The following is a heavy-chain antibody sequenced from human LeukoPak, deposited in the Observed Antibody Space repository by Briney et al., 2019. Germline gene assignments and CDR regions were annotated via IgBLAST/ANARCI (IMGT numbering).Heavy chain of an antibody. D-gene: IGHD6-19*01. CDR2: IYDSGST. V-gene: IGHV4-59*08. J-gene: IGHJ4*02. Sequence: SETLSLACTVSGGSISSNYWSWIRQPPGKGLEWIGYIYDSGSTNYNPSLRSRVTISADTSKNQFSLKLSSVTAADTAVYYCARREYSSGWYYFDYWGQGTLVTVSS. CDR3: ARREYSSGWYYFDY. CDR1: GGSISSNY.